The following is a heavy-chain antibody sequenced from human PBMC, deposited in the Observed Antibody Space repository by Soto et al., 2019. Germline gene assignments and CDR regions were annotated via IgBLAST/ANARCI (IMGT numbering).Heavy chain of an antibody. CDR2: IYHSGST. Sequence: SETLSLTCTVSGYSISSGYYWGWIRQPPGKGLEWIGSIYHSGSTYYNPSLKSRVTISVDTSKNQFSLKLSSVTAADTAVYYCARVSGSGYYYFDYWGQGTLVTVSS. CDR1: GYSISSGYY. J-gene: IGHJ4*02. V-gene: IGHV4-38-2*02. CDR3: ARVSGSGYYYFDY. D-gene: IGHD3-22*01.